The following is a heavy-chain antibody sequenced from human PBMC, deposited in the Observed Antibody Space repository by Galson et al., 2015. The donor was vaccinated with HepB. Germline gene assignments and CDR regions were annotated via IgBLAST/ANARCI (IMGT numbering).Heavy chain of an antibody. D-gene: IGHD6-13*01. CDR2: ISWNDDK. CDR3: AHSPPPIAAAGTWSQYGMHV. Sequence: PALVKPTQTLTLTCTFSGFSLSTSGVGVGWIRQPPGKALEWLALISWNDDKRYSPSLKIRLTITKDTSKYQVVLTMTKMDPVDTATYYCAHSPPPIAAAGTWSQYGMHVCRKGTTVTVSS. V-gene: IGHV2-5*01. CDR1: GFSLSTSGVG. J-gene: IGHJ6*04.